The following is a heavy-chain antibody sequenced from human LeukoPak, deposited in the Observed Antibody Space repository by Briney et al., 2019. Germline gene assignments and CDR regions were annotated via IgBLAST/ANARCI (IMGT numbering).Heavy chain of an antibody. Sequence: GGSLRLSCAASGFTFSSYAMSWVRQAPGKGLEWVSAISGSGGSTYYADSVKGRFTISRDHSKNTLYLQMNSLRAEDTAVYYCAKDSSQWLVLWGNYYGMDVWGQGTTVTVSS. CDR3: AKDSSQWLVLWGNYYGMDV. CDR1: GFTFSSYA. V-gene: IGHV3-23*01. D-gene: IGHD6-19*01. CDR2: ISGSGGST. J-gene: IGHJ6*02.